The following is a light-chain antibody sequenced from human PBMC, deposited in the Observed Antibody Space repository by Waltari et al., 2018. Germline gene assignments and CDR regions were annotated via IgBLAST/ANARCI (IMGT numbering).Light chain of an antibody. CDR1: QNIGTY. CDR3: QQSYSAIT. Sequence: DIQMTQSPSSLSASVGDRVTITCRASQNIGTYLNWYQQKPGKAPKLLIYVTSNLHSGVPSRFTGSGYGKEFTLTISSLQPEDFATYFCQQSYSAITFGQGTRLEIK. J-gene: IGKJ5*01. V-gene: IGKV1-39*01. CDR2: VTS.